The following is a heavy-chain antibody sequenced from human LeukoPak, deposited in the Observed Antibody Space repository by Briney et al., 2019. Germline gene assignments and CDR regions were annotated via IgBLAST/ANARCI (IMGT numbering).Heavy chain of an antibody. J-gene: IGHJ6*02. V-gene: IGHV3-30-3*01. Sequence: GGSLRLSCAASGFTFSSYAMHWVRQAPGKGLEWVAVISYDGSNKYYADSVKGRFTISRDNSKNTLYLQMNSLRAEDTAVYYCARDPYIVVVPAALYGMDVWGQGATVTVSS. CDR3: ARDPYIVVVPAALYGMDV. CDR2: ISYDGSNK. D-gene: IGHD2-2*01. CDR1: GFTFSSYA.